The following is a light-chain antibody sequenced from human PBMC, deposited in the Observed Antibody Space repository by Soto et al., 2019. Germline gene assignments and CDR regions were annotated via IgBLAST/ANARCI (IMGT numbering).Light chain of an antibody. CDR1: QGITNC. CDR2: DAS. Sequence: DIQMTQSPSSLSASVGDRVTITCRASQGITNCLSWYQQKPGKAPQLLIYDASNLETGVPSRFSESGSGTDFTFTINSLQHEDFATYYCHQHSTLPITCGPGTTVVI. V-gene: IGKV1-33*01. J-gene: IGKJ3*01. CDR3: HQHSTLPIT.